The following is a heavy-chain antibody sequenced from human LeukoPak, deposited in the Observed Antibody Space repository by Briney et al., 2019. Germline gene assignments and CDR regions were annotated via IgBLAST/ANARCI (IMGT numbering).Heavy chain of an antibody. V-gene: IGHV3-30*03. Sequence: GRSLRLSSAASGFTFSSYDMHWVRQAPGKGLEWVAVISYDGSNKYYADSVKGRFTIPRDNSKNTLYLQMNTLRAEDTAVYYCARSTRTFNWFDPWGQGTLVTVSS. CDR1: GFTFSSYD. J-gene: IGHJ5*02. CDR3: ARSTRTFNWFDP. CDR2: ISYDGSNK. D-gene: IGHD2-2*01.